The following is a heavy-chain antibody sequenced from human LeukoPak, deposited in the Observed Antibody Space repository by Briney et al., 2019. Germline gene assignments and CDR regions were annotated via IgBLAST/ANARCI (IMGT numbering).Heavy chain of an antibody. V-gene: IGHV3-21*01. D-gene: IGHD2-15*01. CDR1: GFTFSSYS. CDR3: ARAFYCSGGSCYPGHAFDI. Sequence: GGSLRLSCAASGFTFSSYSMNWVRQAPGKGLEWVSSISSSSSYIYYADSVKGRFTISRDNAKNSLYLQMNSLRAEDTAVYYCARAFYCSGGSCYPGHAFDIWGQGTMVTVSS. J-gene: IGHJ3*02. CDR2: ISSSSSYI.